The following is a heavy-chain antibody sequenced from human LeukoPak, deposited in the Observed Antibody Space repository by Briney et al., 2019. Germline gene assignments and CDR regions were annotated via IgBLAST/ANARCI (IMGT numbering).Heavy chain of an antibody. J-gene: IGHJ3*02. V-gene: IGHV3-15*01. CDR1: GFTFSSAW. D-gene: IGHD3-10*01. Sequence: GGSLRLSCAASGFTFSSAWMSWVRQAPGKGLEWVGRIKSKTDGGTTDYAAPVKGRFTISRDDSKNTLYLQMNSLKTEDTAVYYCTSDSNVLLKLLNAFDIWGQGTMVTVSS. CDR3: TSDSNVLLKLLNAFDI. CDR2: IKSKTDGGTT.